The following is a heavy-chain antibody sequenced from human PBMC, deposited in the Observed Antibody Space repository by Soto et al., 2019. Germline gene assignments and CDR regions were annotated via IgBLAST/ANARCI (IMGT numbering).Heavy chain of an antibody. J-gene: IGHJ4*02. Sequence: SETLSLTCTVSGGSISSGDYYWSWIRQPPGKGLEWIGYIYYSGSTYYNWSLRSRVTISVDTSKNQFSLKLSSVTAADTAVYYCARVLIRGWYEIDYWGQGTLVTVS. CDR3: ARVLIRGWYEIDY. CDR2: IYYSGST. D-gene: IGHD6-19*01. V-gene: IGHV4-30-4*01. CDR1: GGSISSGDYY.